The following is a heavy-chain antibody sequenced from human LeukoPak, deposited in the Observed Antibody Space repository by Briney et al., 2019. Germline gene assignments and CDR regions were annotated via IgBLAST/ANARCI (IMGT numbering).Heavy chain of an antibody. CDR2: ISYSGRA. CDR3: ARVSAGGGSEWVDN. CDR1: GDSITDYY. Sequence: AETLSLTCTVSGDSITDYYWSWIRQPPGKGLEWIGYISYSGRATYNPSVKSRVTISLATSRTQFPLSLTSVKAADTAVYYSARVSAGGGSEWVDNWGQGTLVTVSS. J-gene: IGHJ5*02. V-gene: IGHV4-59*01. D-gene: IGHD1-26*01.